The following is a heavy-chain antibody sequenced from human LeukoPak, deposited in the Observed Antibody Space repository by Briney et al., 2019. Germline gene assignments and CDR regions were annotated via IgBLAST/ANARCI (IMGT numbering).Heavy chain of an antibody. CDR2: IYYSGST. V-gene: IGHV4-59*01. CDR3: ARGSYDSSSYYYGPIDY. Sequence: PSETLSLTCTVSGGSISSYYWSWIRQPPGKGLEWIGYIYYSGSTNYNPSLKSRVTISVDTSKNQFSLKLSSVTAADTAVYYCARGSYDSSSYYYGPIDYWGQGTLVTVSS. D-gene: IGHD3-22*01. J-gene: IGHJ4*02. CDR1: GGSISSYY.